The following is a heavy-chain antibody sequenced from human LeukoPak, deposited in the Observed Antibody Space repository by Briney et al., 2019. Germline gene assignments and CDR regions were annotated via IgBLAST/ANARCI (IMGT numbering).Heavy chain of an antibody. CDR2: IIPIFGTA. Sequence: ASVKVSCKASGGTLSSYAISWVRQAPGQGLEWIGKIIPIFGTANYAQKFQGRVTITTDESTSTAYMELSSLRSEDTAVYYCARDPTYDFWSGPLYHFDYWGQGTLVTVSS. J-gene: IGHJ4*02. CDR1: GGTLSSYA. CDR3: ARDPTYDFWSGPLYHFDY. V-gene: IGHV1-69*05. D-gene: IGHD3-3*01.